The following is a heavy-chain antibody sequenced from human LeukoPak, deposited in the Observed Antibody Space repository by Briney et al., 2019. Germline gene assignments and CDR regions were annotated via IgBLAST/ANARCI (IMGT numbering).Heavy chain of an antibody. J-gene: IGHJ4*02. CDR1: GGSISSYY. Sequence: SETLSLTCTVSGGSISSYYWSWIRQPPGKGLEWIGEINHSGSTNYNPSLKSRVTISVDTSKNQFSLKLSSVTAADTAVYYCARDNRNSSGSYGFDYWGQGTLVTVSS. CDR3: ARDNRNSSGSYGFDY. V-gene: IGHV4-34*01. D-gene: IGHD3-22*01. CDR2: INHSGST.